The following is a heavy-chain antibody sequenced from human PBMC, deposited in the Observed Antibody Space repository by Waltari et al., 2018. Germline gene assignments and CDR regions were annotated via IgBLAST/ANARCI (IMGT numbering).Heavy chain of an antibody. Sequence: EVQLLESGGGLVQPGGSLRLSCAASGFTFSTYSMGWVRQVPGKGLEWFSSISGSGTGTYYADSVKGRFTISRDNSKNTLSLQMNSLRAEDTALYYCATFKGDYWGQGTLVTVSS. V-gene: IGHV3-23*01. J-gene: IGHJ4*02. CDR2: ISGSGTGT. D-gene: IGHD3-16*01. CDR3: ATFKGDY. CDR1: GFTFSTYS.